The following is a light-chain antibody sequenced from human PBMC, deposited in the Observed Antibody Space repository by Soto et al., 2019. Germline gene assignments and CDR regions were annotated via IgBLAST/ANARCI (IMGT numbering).Light chain of an antibody. Sequence: EVVLTQSPSTLSLSQGERSTLSCSASRSVSNNLAWYQQKPGQAPRLLIYGASTRAAGVPARFSGSGSWTEFTLTINSLQSEDFAVYYCQQYNNWPPWTFGQGTKVDNK. CDR1: RSVSNN. V-gene: IGKV3-15*01. J-gene: IGKJ1*01. CDR3: QQYNNWPPWT. CDR2: GAS.